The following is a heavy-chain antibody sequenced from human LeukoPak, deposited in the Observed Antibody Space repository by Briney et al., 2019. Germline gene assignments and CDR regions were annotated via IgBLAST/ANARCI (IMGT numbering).Heavy chain of an antibody. CDR1: GGSFSGYY. CDR3: ARRGGSCYSGRQYYYYYGMDV. V-gene: IGHV4-34*01. CDR2: INHSGST. J-gene: IGHJ6*04. D-gene: IGHD2-15*01. Sequence: PSETLPLTCAVYGGSFSGYYWSWIRQPPGKGLEWIGEINHSGSTNYNPSLKSRVTISVDTSKNQFSLKLSSVTAADTAVYYCARRGGSCYSGRQYYYYYGMDVWGKGTTVTVSS.